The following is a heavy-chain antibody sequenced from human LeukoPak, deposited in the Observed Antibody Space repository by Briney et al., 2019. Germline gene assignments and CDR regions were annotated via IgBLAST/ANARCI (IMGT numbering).Heavy chain of an antibody. J-gene: IGHJ4*02. CDR3: ARVQHEWLMDY. CDR2: IKQDGSEK. D-gene: IGHD3-3*01. Sequence: GGSLRLSCAASGFTFSSYWMTWVRQAPGKGLEWVANIKQDGSEKYYVDSVKGRFTISRDNAKNPLYLQMNSLRAEDTAVYYCARVQHEWLMDYWGQGTLVTVSS. CDR1: GFTFSSYW. V-gene: IGHV3-7*01.